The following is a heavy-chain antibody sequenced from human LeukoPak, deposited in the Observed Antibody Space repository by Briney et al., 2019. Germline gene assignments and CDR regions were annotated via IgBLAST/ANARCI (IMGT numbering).Heavy chain of an antibody. CDR3: ARVHSSGWSGVDY. Sequence: SVKVSCKASGGTFSSYAISWVRQAPGQGLEWMGGIIPIFGTANYAQKFQGRVTITADKSTSTAYMELSSLRAEDTAVYYCARVHSSGWSGVDYWGQGTLVTVSS. J-gene: IGHJ4*02. CDR2: IIPIFGTA. V-gene: IGHV1-69*06. D-gene: IGHD6-19*01. CDR1: GGTFSSYA.